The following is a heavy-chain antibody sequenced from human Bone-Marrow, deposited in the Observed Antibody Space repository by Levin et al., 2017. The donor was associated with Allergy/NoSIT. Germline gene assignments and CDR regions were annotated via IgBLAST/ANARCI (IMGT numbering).Heavy chain of an antibody. J-gene: IGHJ5*02. Sequence: SCAASGFTFSSYAMHWVRQAPGKGLEWVAVISYDGSNKYYADSVKGRFTISRDNSKNTLYLQMNSLRAEDTAVYYCAREGTIVVVPAGDWFDPWGQGTLVTVSS. V-gene: IGHV3-30*04. D-gene: IGHD2-2*01. CDR3: AREGTIVVVPAGDWFDP. CDR2: ISYDGSNK. CDR1: GFTFSSYA.